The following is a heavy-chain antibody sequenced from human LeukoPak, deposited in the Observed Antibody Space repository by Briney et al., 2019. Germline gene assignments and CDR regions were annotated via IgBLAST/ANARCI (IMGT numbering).Heavy chain of an antibody. CDR1: GDSMSSNFYY. CDR2: IYYSGST. D-gene: IGHD2-2*02. CDR3: ARQVYCSSTSCYKFDY. Sequence: SETLSLTCTVSGDSMSSNFYYWGWIRQPPGKGLEWIGTIYYSGSTFYNPSLKSRVTISVDTSKNQFSLNLSSVTAADTAIYYCARQVYCSSTSCYKFDYWGQGTLVTVSS. J-gene: IGHJ4*02. V-gene: IGHV4-39*01.